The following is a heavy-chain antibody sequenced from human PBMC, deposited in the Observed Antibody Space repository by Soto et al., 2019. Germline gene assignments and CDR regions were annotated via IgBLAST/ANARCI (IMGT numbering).Heavy chain of an antibody. V-gene: IGHV4-34*01. J-gene: IGHJ6*03. CDR1: GGSFSGYY. D-gene: IGHD3-3*01. CDR3: VRGAPYNDFRSGSRPLSNYYYYMDV. Sequence: QVQLQQWGAGLLKPSETLSLTCAVFGGSFSGYYWRLIRQSPGKGLEWIGEINHAGSTTYNPSLKSRVTISADTSKNRFTLKLTSVIAAGTALYYSVRGAPYNDFRSGSRPLSNYYYYMDVWGNGTPVIVSS. CDR2: INHAGST.